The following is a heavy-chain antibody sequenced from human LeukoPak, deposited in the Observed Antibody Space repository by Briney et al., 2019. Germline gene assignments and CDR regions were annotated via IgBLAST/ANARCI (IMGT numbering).Heavy chain of an antibody. CDR3: ARDPPTTSGYDEGGTSSFYYYYYYMDV. D-gene: IGHD5-12*01. V-gene: IGHV3-30*01. J-gene: IGHJ6*03. Sequence: DSVKGRFTISRDNSKNTLYLQMNSLRAEDTAVYYCARDPPTTSGYDEGGTSSFYYYYYYMDVWGKGTTVTVSS.